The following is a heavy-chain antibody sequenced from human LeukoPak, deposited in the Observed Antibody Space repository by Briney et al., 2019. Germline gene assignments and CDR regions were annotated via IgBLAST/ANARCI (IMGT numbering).Heavy chain of an antibody. CDR3: AGKKWYYYDSSGDLGFDP. CDR2: IYYSGST. V-gene: IGHV4-59*01. D-gene: IGHD3-22*01. Sequence: PSETLSLTCTVSGGSISSYYWSWIRQPPGKGLEWIGYIYYSGSTNYNPSRKSRVTISVDTSKNQCSLKLSSVTAADTAVYYCAGKKWYYYDSSGDLGFDPWGQGTLVTVSS. J-gene: IGHJ5*02. CDR1: GGSISSYY.